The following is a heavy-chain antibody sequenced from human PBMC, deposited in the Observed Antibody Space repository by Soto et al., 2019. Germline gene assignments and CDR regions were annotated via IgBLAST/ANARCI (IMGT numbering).Heavy chain of an antibody. V-gene: IGHV3-7*03. CDR2: IRQDGHEK. J-gene: IGHJ4*02. D-gene: IGHD2-2*01. CDR1: GFTFTSYS. CDR3: ARDLPGYCSTTNCYYYFDF. Sequence: PGESLRLSCAVSGFTFTSYSMSWVRQAPGEGLEWVANIRQDGHEKYYVDSVRGRFTISRDNAQNSLYLQMDSLRAEDTAMYYCARDLPGYCSTTNCYYYFDFWGQGTLVTVSS.